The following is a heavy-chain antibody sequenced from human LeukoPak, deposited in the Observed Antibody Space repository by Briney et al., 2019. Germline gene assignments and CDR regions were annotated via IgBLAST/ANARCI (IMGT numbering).Heavy chain of an antibody. CDR2: IKSKTDGGTT. CDR1: GFTFSNAW. CDR3: TTRLRYFDWTIYDFDY. D-gene: IGHD3-9*01. Sequence: PGGSLRLSCAASGFTFSNAWMSWVRQAPGKGLEWVGRIKSKTDGGTTDYAAPVKDRFTISRDDSKNTLYLQMNSLKTEDTAVYYCTTRLRYFDWTIYDFDYWGQGTLVTVSS. J-gene: IGHJ4*02. V-gene: IGHV3-15*01.